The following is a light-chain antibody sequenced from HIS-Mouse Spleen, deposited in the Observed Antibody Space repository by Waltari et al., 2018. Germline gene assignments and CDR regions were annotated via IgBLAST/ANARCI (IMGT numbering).Light chain of an antibody. V-gene: IGKV3-20*01. CDR2: GAS. CDR3: QQYGSSRWT. J-gene: IGKJ1*01. Sequence: EIVLTPSPGTLSLSPGERATLSCRASQSVSSSYLAWYQQKPGQAPRLPIYGASSRATGIPDRFSGSGSGTDFTLTISRLEPEDFAVYYCQQYGSSRWTFGQGTKVEIK. CDR1: QSVSSSY.